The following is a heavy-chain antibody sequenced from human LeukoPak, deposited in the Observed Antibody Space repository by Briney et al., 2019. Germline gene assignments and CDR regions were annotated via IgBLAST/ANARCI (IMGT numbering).Heavy chain of an antibody. V-gene: IGHV3-21*01. CDR2: HSTGSSSI. J-gene: IGHJ5*02. CDR3: PRPLTGDTA. D-gene: IGHD7-27*01. CDR1: GLTYSSFS. Sequence: GGSLRLSCASSGLTYSSFSMHWVRQAPGKGLKWVASHSTGSSSIYYADSVRGRFTISRDNAKNSLYLPINSRRVEETAVYYCPRPLTGDTAWGQGTLVTVSS.